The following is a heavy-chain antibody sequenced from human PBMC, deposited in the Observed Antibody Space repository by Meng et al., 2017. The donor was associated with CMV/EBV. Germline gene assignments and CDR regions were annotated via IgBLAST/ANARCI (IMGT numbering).Heavy chain of an antibody. CDR2: IYYSGST. D-gene: IGHD2-2*01. J-gene: IGHJ4*02. Sequence: SETLSPTCTLSAGSSSSSSSYCGWLRQPPGKGLEWIGSIYYSGSTYYNPSLKSRVTISVDTSKNQFSLKLSSVTAADTAVYYCARDLGHCSSTSCSDYWGQGTLVTVSS. V-gene: IGHV4-39*07. CDR1: AGSSSSSSSY. CDR3: ARDLGHCSSTSCSDY.